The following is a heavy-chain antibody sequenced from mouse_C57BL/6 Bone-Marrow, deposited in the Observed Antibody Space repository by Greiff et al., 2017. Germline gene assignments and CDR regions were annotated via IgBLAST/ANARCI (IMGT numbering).Heavy chain of an antibody. CDR3: ASPRYYGNYWFAF. J-gene: IGHJ3*01. CDR2: ISSGSSYI. CDR1: GFNFSDYG. Sequence: EVMLVASGGGLVKPGGSLKLSCAASGFNFSDYGMHWVRQAPEKGLEWVAYISSGSSYIYYEDTVKGRFTISRDNAKNNLFLQMSSLRSEDTAMYYCASPRYYGNYWFAFWGQGTLVTVSA. D-gene: IGHD2-1*01. V-gene: IGHV5-17*01.